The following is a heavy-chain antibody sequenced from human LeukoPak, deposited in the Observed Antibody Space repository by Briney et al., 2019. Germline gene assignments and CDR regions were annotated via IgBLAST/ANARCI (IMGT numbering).Heavy chain of an antibody. J-gene: IGHJ4*02. CDR3: ARSIPYGTTWYGRSDY. CDR2: IKPDGTTK. D-gene: IGHD6-13*01. Sequence: GGSLRLSCAASGFPFSSYSMTWVRQAPGKGLEWVANIKPDGTTKFYVDSVKGRFTISRDNASNSLYLQMNSLRAEDTAIYYCARSIPYGTTWYGRSDYWGQGTLVTVSS. V-gene: IGHV3-7*03. CDR1: GFPFSSYS.